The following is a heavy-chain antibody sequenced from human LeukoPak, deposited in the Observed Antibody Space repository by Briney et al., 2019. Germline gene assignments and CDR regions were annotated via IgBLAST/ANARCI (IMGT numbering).Heavy chain of an antibody. Sequence: GASVKVSCKASGYTFTAYYLHWVRQAPGQGLEWMGWINPNSGGTNYAQSFQGRVSMTRDTSISTAYMELSRLTSDDTAPYYCARGFGGDPWGQGTLVTVSS. CDR1: GYTFTAYY. J-gene: IGHJ5*02. V-gene: IGHV1-2*02. CDR3: ARGFGGDP. CDR2: INPNSGGT. D-gene: IGHD4-23*01.